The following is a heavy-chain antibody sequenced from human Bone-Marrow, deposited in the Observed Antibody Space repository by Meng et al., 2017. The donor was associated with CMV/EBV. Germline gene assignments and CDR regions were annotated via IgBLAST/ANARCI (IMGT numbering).Heavy chain of an antibody. Sequence: GGSLRLSCAASGFTFSSYAMHWVRQAPGKGLEWVAVISYDGSNKYYADSVKGRFTISRDNSKNTLYLQMNSLRAEDTAVYYCARDYTYFDYWGQGTLVTVSS. J-gene: IGHJ4*02. V-gene: IGHV3-30*04. CDR3: ARDYTYFDY. CDR1: GFTFSSYA. CDR2: ISYDGSNK.